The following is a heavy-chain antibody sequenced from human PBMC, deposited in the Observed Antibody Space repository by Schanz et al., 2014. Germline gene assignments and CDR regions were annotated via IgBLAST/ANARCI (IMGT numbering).Heavy chain of an antibody. V-gene: IGHV1-69*04. CDR3: ARAGQDYSDSSGYATYYFGN. D-gene: IGHD3-22*01. CDR2: IIPILGIA. CDR1: GGTFSTYA. Sequence: QVPLVQSGAEVKKPGSSVKVSCQASGGTFSTYAITWVRQAPGQGLAWMGRIIPILGIANYAQNFQGRVTITADKSTSTAYMELSSLRSEDTAVYYCARAGQDYSDSSGYATYYFGNWGQGTLVTVSS. J-gene: IGHJ4*02.